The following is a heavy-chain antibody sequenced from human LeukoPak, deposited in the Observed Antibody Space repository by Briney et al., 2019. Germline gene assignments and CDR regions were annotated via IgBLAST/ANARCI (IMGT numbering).Heavy chain of an antibody. J-gene: IGHJ4*02. Sequence: SETLSLTCTVSGGSISSGDYYWSWIRQPPGKGLEWIGYIYYSGSTYYNPSLKSRVTISVDTSKNQFSLKLSSVTAADTAVYYCLGYCSSTSCSYYDYLGQGTLVTVSS. V-gene: IGHV4-30-4*01. CDR1: GGSISSGDYY. D-gene: IGHD2-2*01. CDR2: IYYSGST. CDR3: LGYCSSTSCSYYDY.